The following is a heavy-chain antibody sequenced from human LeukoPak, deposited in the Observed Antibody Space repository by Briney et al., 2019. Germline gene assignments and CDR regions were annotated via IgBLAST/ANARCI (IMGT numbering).Heavy chain of an antibody. CDR2: IWSEGTNK. CDR1: GFTFSSYG. D-gene: IGHD1-26*01. CDR3: ARGSGSFSGGFDY. J-gene: IGHJ4*02. V-gene: IGHV3-33*08. Sequence: GGSLRLSCAASGFTFSSYGMHWVRQTPGKGLEWVAVIWSEGTNKYYADSVKGRFTISRDNSKNTLYLQMNSLRAEDTAVYYCARGSGSFSGGFDYWGQGTLVTVSS.